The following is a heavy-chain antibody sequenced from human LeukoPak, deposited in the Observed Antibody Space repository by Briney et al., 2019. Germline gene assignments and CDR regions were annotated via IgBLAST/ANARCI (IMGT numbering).Heavy chain of an antibody. CDR1: GYSFTSYG. CDR2: ISAYNDNT. V-gene: IGHV1-18*01. D-gene: IGHD5-18*01. Sequence: ASVNVSCKASGYSFTSYGISWVRQAPGQGLEWMGWISAYNDNTNYAQKLQGRVTMTTDTSTSTAYMELRSLRSDDTAVYYCAREGGYSYGQGGFDIWGQGTMVTVSS. J-gene: IGHJ3*02. CDR3: AREGGYSYGQGGFDI.